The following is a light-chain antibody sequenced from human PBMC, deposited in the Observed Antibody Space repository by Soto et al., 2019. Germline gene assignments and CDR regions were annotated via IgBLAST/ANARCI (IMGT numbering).Light chain of an antibody. J-gene: IGKJ4*01. V-gene: IGKV3-11*01. CDR1: QSVSSN. CDR3: QQRSNWPLT. Sequence: EIVFTQSPGTLSLSPGERATLSCRASQSVSSNLAWYQQKPGQAPRLLIYDASNRATGIPARFSGSGSGTDFTLTISSLEPEDFAVYYCQQRSNWPLTFGGGTKVDIK. CDR2: DAS.